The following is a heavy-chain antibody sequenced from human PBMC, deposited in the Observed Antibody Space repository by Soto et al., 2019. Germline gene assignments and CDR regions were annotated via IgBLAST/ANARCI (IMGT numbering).Heavy chain of an antibody. Sequence: QITLKESGPTLVRPAQTLTLTCDFSGFSLTSSHMGVAWIRQPPGKALEWLALIYLDDDKRYSPSLKNRLAISKDTSRNHVVLTVTTVDPVDTATYFCAHAGDYDLFTFDHWGPGTMVTVSS. D-gene: IGHD4-17*01. CDR1: GFSLTSSHMG. CDR3: AHAGDYDLFTFDH. CDR2: IYLDDDK. V-gene: IGHV2-5*02. J-gene: IGHJ4*02.